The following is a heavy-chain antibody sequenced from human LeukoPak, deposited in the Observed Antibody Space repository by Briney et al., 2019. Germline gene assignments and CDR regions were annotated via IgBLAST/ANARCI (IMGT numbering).Heavy chain of an antibody. J-gene: IGHJ6*04. Sequence: PGGSLRLSCSASGFTFSSYAMLWVRQAPGKGLEYVSAISSNGGSTYYADSVKGRFTISRDNSKNTLYLQMSSLRAEDTAVYYCVKDLPVYSSSWYGGYYYYGMDVWGRGTTVTVSS. D-gene: IGHD6-13*01. CDR2: ISSNGGST. CDR1: GFTFSSYA. CDR3: VKDLPVYSSSWYGGYYYYGMDV. V-gene: IGHV3-64D*06.